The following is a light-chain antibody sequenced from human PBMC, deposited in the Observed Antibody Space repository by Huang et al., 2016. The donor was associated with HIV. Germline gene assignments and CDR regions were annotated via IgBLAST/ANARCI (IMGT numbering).Light chain of an antibody. CDR3: QQYNKWPPYT. CDR1: QNVRDK. CDR2: GAS. J-gene: IGKJ2*01. Sequence: EIVLTQSPPTLSVSPGETATLSCRASQNVRDKLAWYQQRPGQPPRRLIHGASTRATGSPARFSGSGSGTEFTLTISRLQSEDFAVYHCQQYNKWPPYTFGQGTKVEIK. V-gene: IGKV3-15*01.